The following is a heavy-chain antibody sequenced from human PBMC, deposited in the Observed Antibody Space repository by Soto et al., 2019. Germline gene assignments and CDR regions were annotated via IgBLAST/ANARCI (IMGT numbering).Heavy chain of an antibody. CDR3: ARDPSGDLVSIYYYGMDV. V-gene: IGHV3-48*01. CDR2: ISSGSSTL. D-gene: IGHD4-17*01. CDR1: GFTFSSYA. J-gene: IGHJ6*02. Sequence: GGSLRLSCAASGFTFSSYAMNWVRQAPGKGLEWAAYISSGSSTLYYSDSVKGRFTISRDNAKNSLYLQMNSLRAEDTAVYYCARDPSGDLVSIYYYGMDVWGQGTTVTVSS.